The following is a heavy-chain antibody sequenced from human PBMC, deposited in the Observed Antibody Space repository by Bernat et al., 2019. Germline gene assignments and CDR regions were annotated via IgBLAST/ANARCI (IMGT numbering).Heavy chain of an antibody. CDR3: ARRRGAIFGVVTPSFDP. CDR1: GGSFSGYY. J-gene: IGHJ5*02. CDR2: LNHSGST. D-gene: IGHD3-3*01. Sequence: QVQLQQWGAGLLKPSETLSLTCAVYGGSFSGYYWSWIRQPPGKGLEWIGELNHSGSTNYNPSLKSRVTISVDTSKNQFSLKLSSVTAADTAVYYCARRRGAIFGVVTPSFDPWGQGTLVTVSS. V-gene: IGHV4-34*01.